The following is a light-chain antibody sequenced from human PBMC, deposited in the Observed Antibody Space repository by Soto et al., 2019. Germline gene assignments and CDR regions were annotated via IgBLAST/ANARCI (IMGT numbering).Light chain of an antibody. CDR2: GAS. J-gene: IGKJ2*01. V-gene: IGKV3-20*01. Sequence: EIVLTQSPGTLSLSPGERATLSCRASESVTSSYLAWYQQKPGQAPRLLIYGASSRATGIPDRFSGSGSGTDFTLTISRLEPEDFEVYYCQQFRASAYTFGQGTKLEIK. CDR3: QQFRASAYT. CDR1: ESVTSSY.